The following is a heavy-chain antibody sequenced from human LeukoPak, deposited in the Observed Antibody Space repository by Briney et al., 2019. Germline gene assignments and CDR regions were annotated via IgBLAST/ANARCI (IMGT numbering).Heavy chain of an antibody. V-gene: IGHV4-4*09. CDR3: ARHKAYSGYDFLDY. CDR1: GGSISGYY. Sequence: KPSETLSLTCSVSGGSISGYYWSWIRQPPGKGLEWIGHIYTSGSTNYNPSFKSRLTISVDTSKNQFSLQLTSVSAADTAVYYCARHKAYSGYDFLDYWGQGTLVTVSS. CDR2: IYTSGST. D-gene: IGHD5-12*01. J-gene: IGHJ4*02.